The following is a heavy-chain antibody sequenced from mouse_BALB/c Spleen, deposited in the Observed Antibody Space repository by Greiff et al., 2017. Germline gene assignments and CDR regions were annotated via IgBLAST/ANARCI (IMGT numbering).Heavy chain of an antibody. CDR1: GFTFSDFY. CDR3: ARDAGGYYGSYWYFDV. Sequence: EVQLVESGGGLVQPGGSLRLSCATSGFTFSDFYMEWVRQPPGKRLEWIAASRNKANDYTTEYSASVKGRFIVSRDTSQSILYLQMNALRAEDTAIYYCARDAGGYYGSYWYFDVWGAGTTVTVSS. V-gene: IGHV7-1*02. CDR2: SRNKANDYTT. J-gene: IGHJ1*01. D-gene: IGHD1-1*01.